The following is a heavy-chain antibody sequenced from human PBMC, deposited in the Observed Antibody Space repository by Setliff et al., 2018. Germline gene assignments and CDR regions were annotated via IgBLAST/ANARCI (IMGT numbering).Heavy chain of an antibody. Sequence: SLKISCKGSGYSFSSYWIAWLRQMPGKGLECMGIIYPSDSDTRYSPSFQGHVTISADKSISTAYLQWSSLKASDSAMYYCARSGTPFDYWGQGTLVTVSS. J-gene: IGHJ4*02. V-gene: IGHV5-51*01. CDR1: GYSFSSYW. CDR2: IYPSDSDT. D-gene: IGHD1-1*01. CDR3: ARSGTPFDY.